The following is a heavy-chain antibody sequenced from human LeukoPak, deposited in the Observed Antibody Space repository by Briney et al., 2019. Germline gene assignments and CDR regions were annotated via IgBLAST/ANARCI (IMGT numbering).Heavy chain of an antibody. V-gene: IGHV3-53*01. CDR2: IYSGGST. D-gene: IGHD3-22*01. CDR1: GFSVSSNY. J-gene: IGHJ4*02. CDR3: ARHDSRGYYSFDY. Sequence: GGSLRLSCVASGFSVSSNYMTWVRQAPGKGLEWVSVIYSGGSTYYADSVKGRFTISRDTSKNTLSLQMNSLRAVDTAVYYCARHDSRGYYSFDYWGQGTLVTVSS.